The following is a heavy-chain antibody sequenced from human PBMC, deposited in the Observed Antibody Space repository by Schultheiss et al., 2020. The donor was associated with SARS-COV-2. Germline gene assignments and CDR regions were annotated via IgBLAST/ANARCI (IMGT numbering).Heavy chain of an antibody. J-gene: IGHJ3*02. CDR3: AHRPLIAFAFDI. D-gene: IGHD2-21*01. V-gene: IGHV2-5*02. CDR2: IYWDDDK. CDR1: GFSLSNARMG. Sequence: SGPTLVKPTETLTLTCTVSGFSLSNARMGVSWIRQPPGKALEWLALIYWDDDKRYSPSLKSRLTITKDASRNQVVLTMTNMDPVDTATYYCAHRPLIAFAFDIWGQGTMVTVSS.